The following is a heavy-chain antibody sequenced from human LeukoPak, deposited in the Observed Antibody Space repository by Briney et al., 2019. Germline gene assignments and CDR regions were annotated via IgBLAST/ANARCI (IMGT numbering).Heavy chain of an antibody. D-gene: IGHD3-10*01. CDR1: GYTFTGYY. Sequence: GASVKVSCKASGYTFTGYYMHWVRQAPGQGLEWMGWINPDNGGTNYAQKFQGRVTMTRDMSISTAYMELSRLRSDDTAVYYCAREHPHFGELWNDYWGQGTPVTVSS. CDR3: AREHPHFGELWNDY. V-gene: IGHV1-2*02. J-gene: IGHJ4*02. CDR2: INPDNGGT.